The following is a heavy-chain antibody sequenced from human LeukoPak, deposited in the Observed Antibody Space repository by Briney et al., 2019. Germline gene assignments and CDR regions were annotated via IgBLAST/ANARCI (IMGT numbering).Heavy chain of an antibody. CDR3: AKGGRGQYYCIDV. V-gene: IGHV3-23*01. CDR2: ISGGGDRT. Sequence: GGSLRLSCAASAFSFSSFDMTWVRQAPGKGLEWVSAISGGGDRTYYADSVKGRFTISRDNSKNTLYLQMNSLRGEDTAVYFCAKGGRGQYYCIDVWGQGSTVSVSS. J-gene: IGHJ6*01. CDR1: AFSFSSFD. D-gene: IGHD4-11*01.